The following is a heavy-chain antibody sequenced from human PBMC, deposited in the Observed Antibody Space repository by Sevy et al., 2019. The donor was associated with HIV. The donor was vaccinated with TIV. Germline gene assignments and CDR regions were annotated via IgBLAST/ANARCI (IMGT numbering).Heavy chain of an antibody. J-gene: IGHJ4*02. CDR1: GFTFSSYG. CDR2: ISYDGSNK. V-gene: IGHV3-30*03. D-gene: IGHD5-18*01. Sequence: GGYLRLSCAASGFTFSSYGMHWVRQAPGKGLEWVAVISYDGSNKYYADSVKGRFTISRDNSKNTLYLQMNSLRAEDTAVYYCASHSHVDTAMVDDYWGQGTLVTVSS. CDR3: ASHSHVDTAMVDDY.